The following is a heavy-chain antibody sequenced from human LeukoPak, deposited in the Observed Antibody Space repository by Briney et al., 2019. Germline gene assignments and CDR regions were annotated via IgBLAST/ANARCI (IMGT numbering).Heavy chain of an antibody. D-gene: IGHD7-27*01. CDR2: ISDSGGT. V-gene: IGHV4-59*12. Sequence: PSETLSLTCTVSGVSISSYYWSWIRPSPGKGLEWIGYISDSGGTKYNPSLKSRVTISRDTSKKQFSLKLKSMTAADTAVYYCARDLTLLGYFDYWGQRTLVTVSS. CDR1: GVSISSYY. CDR3: ARDLTLLGYFDY. J-gene: IGHJ4*02.